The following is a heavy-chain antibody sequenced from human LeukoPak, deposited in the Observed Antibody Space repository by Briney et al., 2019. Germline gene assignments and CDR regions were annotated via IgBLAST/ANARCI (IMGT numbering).Heavy chain of an antibody. Sequence: ESGPTLVNPTETLTLTCTFSGFSLSTSGVGVGWIRQPPGKALEWLALIYWDDDKRYSPSLKSRLTITKDTSKNQVVLTLTNMDPVDIATYYCAHRRGGFETRIFDYWGQGTLVTVSS. J-gene: IGHJ4*02. CDR3: AHRRGGFETRIFDY. CDR1: GFSLSTSGVG. CDR2: IYWDDDK. V-gene: IGHV2-5*02. D-gene: IGHD3-16*01.